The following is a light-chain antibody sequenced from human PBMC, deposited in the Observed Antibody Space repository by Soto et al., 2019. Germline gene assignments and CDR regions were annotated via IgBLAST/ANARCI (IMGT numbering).Light chain of an antibody. CDR3: QQSYSTLRT. V-gene: IGKV1-39*01. CDR2: AAS. J-gene: IGKJ1*01. Sequence: DTLMTQSPSTLSASLGERATLSCRASQTISMWLAWYQQKPGKAPKLLIYAASSLQSGVPSRFSGSASGTDFTLTISSLQPEDFTTYYCQQSYSTLRTFGQGTKVDIK. CDR1: QTISMW.